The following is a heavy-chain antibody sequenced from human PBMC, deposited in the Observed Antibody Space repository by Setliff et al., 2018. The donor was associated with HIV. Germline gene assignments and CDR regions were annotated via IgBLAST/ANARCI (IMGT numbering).Heavy chain of an antibody. Sequence: SETLSLTCAVYGGSVSGHYWGWFRQPPGKGLEWIGEITPTGDTNYIPSLKSRVAMSLDTSKNQFSLKLRSVTAADTAVYYCAAFLVSPVTTQDYWGQGTPVTVSS. D-gene: IGHD4-17*01. J-gene: IGHJ4*02. CDR3: AAFLVSPVTTQDY. CDR1: GGSVSGHY. V-gene: IGHV4-34*01. CDR2: ITPTGDT.